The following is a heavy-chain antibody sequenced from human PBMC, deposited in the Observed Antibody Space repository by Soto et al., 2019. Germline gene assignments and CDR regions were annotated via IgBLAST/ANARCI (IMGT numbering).Heavy chain of an antibody. CDR1: GGSFSGYY. J-gene: IGHJ6*02. CDR2: INHSGST. D-gene: IGHD2-15*01. Sequence: PSETLSLTCADYGGSFSGYYWSWIRQPPGKGLEWIGEINHSGSTNYNPSLKSRVTISVDTSKNQFSLKLSSVTAADTAVYYCARDQRLGYCSGGSCFYYYYYGMDVWGQGTTVTVSS. CDR3: ARDQRLGYCSGGSCFYYYYYGMDV. V-gene: IGHV4-34*01.